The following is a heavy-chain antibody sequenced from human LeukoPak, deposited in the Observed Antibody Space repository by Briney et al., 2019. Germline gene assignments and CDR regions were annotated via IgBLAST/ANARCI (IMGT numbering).Heavy chain of an antibody. CDR2: IHTSGSN. CDR3: ARLSAAVHLGAFDL. D-gene: IGHD3-3*01. CDR1: GVTISPYY. Sequence: SETLSLTCTVSGVTISPYYWAWIRQPPGKGLEWIGYIHTSGSNNQYPSLKSRVTISVDKSKNHFSLRLTSVTAADTAVYYCARLSAAVHLGAFDLWGQGTMVTVSS. J-gene: IGHJ3*01. V-gene: IGHV4-4*09.